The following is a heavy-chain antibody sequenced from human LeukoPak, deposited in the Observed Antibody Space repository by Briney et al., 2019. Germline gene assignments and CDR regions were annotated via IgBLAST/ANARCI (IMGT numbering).Heavy chain of an antibody. Sequence: SETLSLTCTVSGGSISSYYWSWIRQPPGKGLEWIGYIYYSGSTNYNPSLKSRVTISVDTSKNQFSLKPSSVTAADTAVYYCASLRYGDYGMDVWGQGTTVTVSS. V-gene: IGHV4-59*01. D-gene: IGHD4-17*01. CDR3: ASLRYGDYGMDV. J-gene: IGHJ6*02. CDR1: GGSISSYY. CDR2: IYYSGST.